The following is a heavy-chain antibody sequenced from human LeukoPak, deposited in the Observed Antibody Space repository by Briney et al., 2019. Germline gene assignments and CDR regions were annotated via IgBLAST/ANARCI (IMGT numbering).Heavy chain of an antibody. CDR3: ARDHCSSTSCAFDY. CDR2: ISAYNGDT. D-gene: IGHD2-2*01. J-gene: IGHJ4*02. CDR1: EYTFTSYD. V-gene: IGHV1-18*01. Sequence: ASVKVSCKASEYTFTSYDINWVRQAPGQGLEWMGWISAYNGDTNYAQKLQGRVTMTTDTSTSTAYMELRSLTSDDTAVYYCARDHCSSTSCAFDYWGQGTLVTVSS.